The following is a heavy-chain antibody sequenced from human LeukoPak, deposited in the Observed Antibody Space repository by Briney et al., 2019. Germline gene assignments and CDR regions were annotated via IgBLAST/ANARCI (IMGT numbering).Heavy chain of an antibody. CDR3: ARVVVIAPYDAFDI. J-gene: IGHJ3*02. CDR1: GFTFSSYS. CDR2: ISSSSSYI. V-gene: IGHV3-21*01. D-gene: IGHD2-21*01. Sequence: PGGSLRLSCAASGFTFSSYSMNWVRQAPGKGLEWVSSISSSSSYIYYADSAKGRFTTSRDNAKNSLYLQMNSLRAEDTAVYYCARVVVIAPYDAFDIWGQGTMVTVSS.